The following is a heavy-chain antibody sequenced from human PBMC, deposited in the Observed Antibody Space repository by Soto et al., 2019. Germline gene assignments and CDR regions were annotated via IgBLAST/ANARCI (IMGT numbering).Heavy chain of an antibody. CDR3: AKDLGYCSGDSYYSGGVYRGIYFQH. Sequence: GGSLRLSCAASGFTFSSYAMSWVRQAPGKGLEWVSAISGSAASTYYADSVKGRFTISRDNSENTLNLQMNSLRAEDTAVYYCAKDLGYCSGDSYYSGGVYRGIYFQHWGQGTLVTVSS. CDR1: GFTFSSYA. J-gene: IGHJ1*01. V-gene: IGHV3-23*01. CDR2: ISGSAAST. D-gene: IGHD2-15*01.